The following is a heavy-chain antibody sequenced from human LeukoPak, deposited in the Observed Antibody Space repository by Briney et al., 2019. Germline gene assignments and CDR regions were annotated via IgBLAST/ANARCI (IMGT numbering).Heavy chain of an antibody. V-gene: IGHV4-59*01. CDR3: ARNEGSGYSAPDAFDI. CDR1: GSSISSYY. CDR2: IYYSGST. D-gene: IGHD3-22*01. Sequence: SETLSLTCTVSGSSISSYYWSWIRQPPGKGLEWIGYIYYSGSTNYNPSLKSRVTISVDTSKNQFSLKLSSVTAADTAVYYCARNEGSGYSAPDAFDIWGQGTMVTVS. J-gene: IGHJ3*02.